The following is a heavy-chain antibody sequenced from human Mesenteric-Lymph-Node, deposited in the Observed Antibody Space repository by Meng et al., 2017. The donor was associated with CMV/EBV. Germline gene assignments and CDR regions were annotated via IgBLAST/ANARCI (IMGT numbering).Heavy chain of an antibody. Sequence: GESLKISCAASGFTFSAYYMSWFRQAPGKGLEWVSYISSSGNNIYYADSVKGRFTISRDNAKNSLYLQMNSLRAKDTAVYYCARDVGRDYDPSDYFDYWGQGTLVTVSS. V-gene: IGHV3-11*01. CDR3: ARDVGRDYDPSDYFDY. CDR1: GFTFSAYY. J-gene: IGHJ4*02. CDR2: ISSSGNNI. D-gene: IGHD4-17*01.